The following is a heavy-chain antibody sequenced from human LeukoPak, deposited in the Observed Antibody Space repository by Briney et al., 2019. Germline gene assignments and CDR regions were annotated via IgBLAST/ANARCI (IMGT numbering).Heavy chain of an antibody. CDR3: ARERYYYDSSGYYYPPPFDY. D-gene: IGHD3-22*01. J-gene: IGHJ4*02. CDR2: IRLDGSNK. CDR1: GFTFSSYG. Sequence: AGGSLRLSCAASGFTFSSYGMHWVRQAPGKGLEWVAFIRLDGSNKYYADSVKGRFTISRDNSKNTLYLQMNSLRAEDTAVYYCARERYYYDSSGYYYPPPFDYWGQGTLVTVSS. V-gene: IGHV3-30*02.